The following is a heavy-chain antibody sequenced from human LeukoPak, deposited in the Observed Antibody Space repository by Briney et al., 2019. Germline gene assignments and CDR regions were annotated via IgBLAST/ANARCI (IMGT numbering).Heavy chain of an antibody. CDR3: ARPNAVLAGYSRTPGGWSDP. CDR1: GFTFSSYA. J-gene: IGHJ5*02. Sequence: GGSLRLSCAASGFTFSSYAMHWVRQAPGKGLEWLAGISYDGSNKYYADSVKGRFTISRDNSKNTLYLQMNSLRAEDTAVYYCARPNAVLAGYSRTPGGWSDPWGQGTLVTVSS. D-gene: IGHD5-12*01. V-gene: IGHV3-30-3*01. CDR2: ISYDGSNK.